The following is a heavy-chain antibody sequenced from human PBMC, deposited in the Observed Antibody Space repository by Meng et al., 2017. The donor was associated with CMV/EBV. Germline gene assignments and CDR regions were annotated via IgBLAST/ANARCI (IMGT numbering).Heavy chain of an antibody. V-gene: IGHV1-69*05. Sequence: SVKVSCKASGYTFSSYAISWVRQAPGQGLEWMGGIIPIFGTANYAQKFQGRVTITTDESTSTAYMELSSLRSEDTAVYYCASWYDYGRDVWGQGTTVTVSS. CDR3: ASWYDYGRDV. CDR1: GYTFSSYA. CDR2: IIPIFGTA. J-gene: IGHJ6*02.